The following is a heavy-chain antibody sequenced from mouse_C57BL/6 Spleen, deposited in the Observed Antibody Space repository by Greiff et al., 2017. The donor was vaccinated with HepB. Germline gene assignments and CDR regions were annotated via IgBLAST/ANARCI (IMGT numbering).Heavy chain of an antibody. CDR1: GYAFSSSW. CDR3: ARWVTTVVATPFDY. D-gene: IGHD1-1*01. CDR2: IYPGDGDT. Sequence: QVQLKESGPELVKPGASVKISCKASGYAFSSSWMNWVKQRPGKGLEWIGRIYPGDGDTNYNGKFKGKATLTADKSSSTAYMQLSSLTSEDSAVYFCARWVTTVVATPFDYWGQGTTLTVSS. V-gene: IGHV1-82*01. J-gene: IGHJ2*01.